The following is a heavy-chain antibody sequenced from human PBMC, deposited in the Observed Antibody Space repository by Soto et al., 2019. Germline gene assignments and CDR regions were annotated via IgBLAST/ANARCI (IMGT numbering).Heavy chain of an antibody. J-gene: IGHJ4*02. CDR3: ARGGGSDSFDY. Sequence: QLQLHESGSGLVKPSQTLSLTCTVSGASITYGGYSWSRIRQTPGKGLEWIGYINHLETTFYNPSFESRLSLSIERAKNQFSLNLNSMSAADRAVYFCARGGGSDSFDYWGQGILVTVSS. D-gene: IGHD1-26*01. V-gene: IGHV4-30-2*01. CDR2: INHLETT. CDR1: GASITYGGYS.